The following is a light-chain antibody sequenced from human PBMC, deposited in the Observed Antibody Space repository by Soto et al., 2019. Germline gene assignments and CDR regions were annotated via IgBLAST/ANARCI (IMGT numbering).Light chain of an antibody. CDR2: GAS. CDR3: HQYNNWPPYT. V-gene: IGKV3-15*01. J-gene: IGKJ2*01. CDR1: QSVGGN. Sequence: EIVMTQSPATLSVSPGESATLSCRASQSVGGNLAWFQQKPGQAPRLLIHGASTRATGIPARFSGGGSGTEFTLTISSLQSGDFAVYYCHQYNNWPPYTFGQGTKLEIK.